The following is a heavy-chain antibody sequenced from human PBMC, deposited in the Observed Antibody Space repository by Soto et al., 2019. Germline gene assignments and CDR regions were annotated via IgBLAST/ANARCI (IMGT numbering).Heavy chain of an antibody. CDR1: GYTFTNYW. CDR2: IYPDDSDT. CDR3: ARLEWIGSYDYFYGLDV. V-gene: IGHV5-51*01. J-gene: IGHJ6*02. D-gene: IGHD1-26*01. Sequence: GESLKISCKASGYTFTNYWIAWARQKPGKGLEWMGFIYPDDSDTRYSPSFQGQVTISADRSTKTAYLQRSTLEASDTATYYCARLEWIGSYDYFYGLDVWGQGTTVTVSS.